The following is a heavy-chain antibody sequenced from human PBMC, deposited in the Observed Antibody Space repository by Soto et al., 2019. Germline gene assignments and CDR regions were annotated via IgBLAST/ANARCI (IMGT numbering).Heavy chain of an antibody. CDR1: GFTFSNYG. J-gene: IGHJ5*02. CDR3: ARDDEGGSYNP. D-gene: IGHD1-26*01. V-gene: IGHV3-33*01. CDR2: IWYDGSDK. Sequence: QVQLVESGGGVVQAGRSLRLSCAASGFTFSNYGMNWVRQAPGKGLEWVEIIWYDGSDKYYAESVKGRFTISRDNSKNPLYFQMNSLRAEETAVYYCARDDEGGSYNPWGQGTLVTVSS.